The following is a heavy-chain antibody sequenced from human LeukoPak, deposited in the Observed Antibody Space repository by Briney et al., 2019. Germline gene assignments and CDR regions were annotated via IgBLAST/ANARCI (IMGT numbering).Heavy chain of an antibody. J-gene: IGHJ5*02. V-gene: IGHV1-18*01. CDR1: GYTFTSYG. Sequence: GASVKVSCKASGYTFTSYGISWVRQAPGQGLGRMGWISAYNGNTNYAQKLQGRVTMTTDTSTSTAYMELRSLSSEDTAVYYCATKPMVRGRGRNSRNNWFDPWGQGTLVTVSS. CDR2: ISAYNGNT. D-gene: IGHD3-10*01. CDR3: ATKPMVRGRGRNSRNNWFDP.